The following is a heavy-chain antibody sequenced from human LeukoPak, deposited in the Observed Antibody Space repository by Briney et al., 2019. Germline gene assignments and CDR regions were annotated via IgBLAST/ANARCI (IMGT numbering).Heavy chain of an antibody. CDR1: GYSISSGYF. J-gene: IGHJ4*02. CDR2: ISHSGNT. CDR3: AGGGEYSSSSLIDY. Sequence: SETLSLTCTVSGYSISSGYFWGWIRPPPGKGLEWIGSISHSGNTYYNPSLKSRVTISVDTSKNQFSLKLSSVTAADTAVYYCAGGGEYSSSSLIDYWGQGTLVTVSS. D-gene: IGHD6-6*01. V-gene: IGHV4-38-2*02.